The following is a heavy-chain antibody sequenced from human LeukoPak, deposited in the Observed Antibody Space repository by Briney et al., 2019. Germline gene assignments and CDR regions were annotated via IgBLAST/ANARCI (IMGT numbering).Heavy chain of an antibody. CDR1: GFTFSSYW. J-gene: IGHJ4*02. V-gene: IGHV3-23*01. Sequence: GSLRLSCAASGFTFSSYWMSWVRQAPGKGLEWVSAISGSGGSTYYADSVKGRFTISRDNSKNTLYLQVNSLRAEDTAVYYCAKDNLQLWLPNDYWGQGTLVTVSS. CDR3: AKDNLQLWLPNDY. CDR2: ISGSGGST. D-gene: IGHD5-18*01.